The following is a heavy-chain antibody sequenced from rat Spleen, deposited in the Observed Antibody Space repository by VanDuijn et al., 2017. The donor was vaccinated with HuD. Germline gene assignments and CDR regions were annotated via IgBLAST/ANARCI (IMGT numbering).Heavy chain of an antibody. CDR1: GFTFSDYY. V-gene: IGHV5-20*01. CDR2: ISYDGRRV. CDR3: TTMSNWFVY. J-gene: IGHJ3*01. Sequence: EVQLVESGGGLVQPGRSLKLSCAASGFTFSDYYMAWVRQAPTKGLEWVATISYDGRRVYFRDSVKGRFTISRDNAKSTLYLQMDSLRSEDTATYYCTTMSNWFVYWGQGTLVTVSS.